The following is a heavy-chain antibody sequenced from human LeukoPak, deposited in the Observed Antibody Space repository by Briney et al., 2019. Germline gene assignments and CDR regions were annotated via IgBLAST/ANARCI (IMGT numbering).Heavy chain of an antibody. Sequence: SETLSLTCTASGYSIGSGYYWGWIRQPPGKGLEWIGSIYHSGSTYYNPSLKSRVTISVDTSKNQFSLKLSSVTAADTAVYYCARVRIAVARKGNFDYWGQGTLVTVSS. D-gene: IGHD6-19*01. CDR2: IYHSGST. CDR1: GYSIGSGYY. J-gene: IGHJ4*02. V-gene: IGHV4-38-2*02. CDR3: ARVRIAVARKGNFDY.